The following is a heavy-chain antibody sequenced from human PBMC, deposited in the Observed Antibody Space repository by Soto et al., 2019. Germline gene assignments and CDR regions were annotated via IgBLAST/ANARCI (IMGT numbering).Heavy chain of an antibody. D-gene: IGHD4-17*01. CDR1: GFTFSNYG. J-gene: IGHJ1*01. CDR3: AQDHLTTTVTTVGY. CDR2: ISYHGSDK. V-gene: IGHV3-30*18. Sequence: QVQLVESGGGVVQPGRSLRLSCAASGFTFSNYGMHRVRQAPGKVLEWVTVISYHGSDKYYADSVKGRFTISRDNSKNTLYLQVDRLRAEDTDVYYWAQDHLTTTVTTVGYWSQGTLGTVTS.